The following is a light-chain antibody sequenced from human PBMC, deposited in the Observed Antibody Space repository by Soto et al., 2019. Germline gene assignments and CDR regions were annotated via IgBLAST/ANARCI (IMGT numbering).Light chain of an antibody. Sequence: EIVLTQSPGTLSLSPGERATVSCRASQSVSSNYLAWYQQKPGQAPRLLIYGASPRATGIRARFSGSGSATDFTLTISRLEPEVFAVYYCQRYGTSPPLTFGGGTKVEIK. V-gene: IGKV3-20*01. CDR2: GAS. CDR1: QSVSSNY. CDR3: QRYGTSPPLT. J-gene: IGKJ4*01.